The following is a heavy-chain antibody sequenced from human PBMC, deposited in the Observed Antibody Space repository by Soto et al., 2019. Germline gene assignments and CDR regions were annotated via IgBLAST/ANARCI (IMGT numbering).Heavy chain of an antibody. D-gene: IGHD2-2*02. V-gene: IGHV3-21*01. CDR1: GFTFSDYS. Sequence: EVQLVESGGGLVKPGGSLRLSCAASGFTFSDYSMNWVRQAPGKGLEWVSSISGSSTYISYGDSVRGRFTISRDNAKNXXXXXXXXXXXXXXXXXXXXXXXXXXXXXTSAITYWGQGTLVTVSS. CDR2: ISGSSTYI. CDR3: XXXXXXXXXXTSAITY. J-gene: IGHJ4*02.